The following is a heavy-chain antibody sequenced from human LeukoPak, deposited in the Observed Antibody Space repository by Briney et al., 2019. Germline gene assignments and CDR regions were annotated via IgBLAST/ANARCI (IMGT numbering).Heavy chain of an antibody. J-gene: IGHJ6*04. CDR3: AELGITMIGGV. CDR2: ISGGSSGST. V-gene: IGHV3-23*01. D-gene: IGHD3-10*02. Sequence: GSLRLSCAASGFTFSDYAMSWVRQAPGKGLEWLSVISGGSSGSTYYADSVKGRFTISRDNAKNSLYLQMNSLRAEDTAVYYCAELGITMIGGVWGKGTTVTISS. CDR1: GFTFSDYA.